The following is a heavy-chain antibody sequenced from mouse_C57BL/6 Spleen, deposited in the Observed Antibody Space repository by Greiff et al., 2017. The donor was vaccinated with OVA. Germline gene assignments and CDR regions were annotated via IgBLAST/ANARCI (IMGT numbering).Heavy chain of an antibody. CDR2: ILPGSGST. V-gene: IGHV1-9*01. CDR1: GYTFSGYW. CDR3: AREKANGTVVARNYFDY. J-gene: IGHJ2*01. D-gene: IGHD1-1*01. Sequence: QVQLQQSGAELMKPGASVKLSCKATGYTFSGYWIEWVKQRPGHGLEWIGEILPGSGSTNYNEKFKGKATFTADTSSNTAYMQLSSLTTEDSAIYYCAREKANGTVVARNYFDYWGQGTTLTVSS.